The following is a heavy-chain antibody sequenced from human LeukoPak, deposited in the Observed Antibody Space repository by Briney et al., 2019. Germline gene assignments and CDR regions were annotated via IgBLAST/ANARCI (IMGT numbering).Heavy chain of an antibody. Sequence: GGSLRLSCAASGFAFSSYWMSWVRQAPGKWLEWVASIKQDGSEKYYVDSVKGRFTISRDNAKNSLYLQMNSLRAEDTAVYYCARGHSSSPNWFDPWGQGTLVTVSS. J-gene: IGHJ5*02. CDR1: GFAFSSYW. CDR3: ARGHSSSPNWFDP. CDR2: IKQDGSEK. D-gene: IGHD6-13*01. V-gene: IGHV3-7*04.